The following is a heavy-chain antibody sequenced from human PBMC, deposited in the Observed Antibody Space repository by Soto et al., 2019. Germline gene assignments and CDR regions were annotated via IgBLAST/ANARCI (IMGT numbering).Heavy chain of an antibody. CDR2: ISGSSQTI. V-gene: IGHV3-48*02. CDR1: GFILKAYG. CDR3: AKLLRDLEPSGQSYFAMDV. D-gene: IGHD3-9*01. Sequence: GGSRRLSCAASGFILKAYGMNGGRRAPGKGLEWGSYISGSSQTIFYADSVRGRFTISRDNANNSTYLQMVSLRDEDTAVYYCAKLLRDLEPSGQSYFAMDVWGQGT. J-gene: IGHJ6*02.